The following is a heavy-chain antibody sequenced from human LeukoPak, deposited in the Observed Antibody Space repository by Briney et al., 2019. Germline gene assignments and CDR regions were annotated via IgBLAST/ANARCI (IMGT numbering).Heavy chain of an antibody. V-gene: IGHV3-30-3*01. CDR1: GFTFSSYA. J-gene: IGHJ4*02. Sequence: GGSLRLSCAASGFTFSSYAMHWVRQAPGKGLEWVAVISYDGSNKYYADSVKGRFTISRDNSKNTLYLQMNSLRAEDTAVYYCAKSFQVTVSKWELLRAPSFDYWGQGTLVTVSS. D-gene: IGHD1-26*01. CDR2: ISYDGSNK. CDR3: AKSFQVTVSKWELLRAPSFDY.